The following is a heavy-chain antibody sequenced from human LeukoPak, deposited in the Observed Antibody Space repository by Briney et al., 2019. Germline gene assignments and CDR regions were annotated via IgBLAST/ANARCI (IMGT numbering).Heavy chain of an antibody. CDR3: ARGRYDVLAGYQPPYFDY. CDR2: ISISSSYI. V-gene: IGHV3-21*01. D-gene: IGHD3-9*01. CDR1: GFTFSDYS. J-gene: IGHJ4*02. Sequence: PGGSLRLSCAASGFTFSDYSINWVRQPPGKGLGWVSSISISSSYIYYADSVKGRFTISRDNAKDSLYLQMNSLRAEDTAVYYCARGRYDVLAGYQPPYFDYWGQGTLVTVSS.